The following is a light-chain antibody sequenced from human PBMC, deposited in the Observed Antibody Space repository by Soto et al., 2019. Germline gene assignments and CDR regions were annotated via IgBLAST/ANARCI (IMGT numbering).Light chain of an antibody. J-gene: IGKJ1*01. CDR1: QSVGTN. V-gene: IGKV3-15*01. CDR3: QQYNTWTWT. Sequence: EIVMTQSPATLSMSPRERATLSCRASQSVGTNVAWFQQKPGQPPRILMYGASTWASGIPVRFSGSGSGTDFTLTISSLQSEDFAIYYCQQYNTWTWTFGQGTKVEVK. CDR2: GAS.